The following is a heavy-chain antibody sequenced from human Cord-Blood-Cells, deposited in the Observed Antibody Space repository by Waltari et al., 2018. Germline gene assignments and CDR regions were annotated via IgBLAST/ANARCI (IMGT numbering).Heavy chain of an antibody. CDR1: GGSFSGYY. V-gene: IGHV4-34*01. CDR3: ARGASSGYYYYYYYGMDV. CDR2: INHSGST. Sequence: QVQLQQWGAGPLKPSETLSLTCAVYGGSFSGYYWSWCRQPPGEGLEWIGEINHSGSTNYNPSLKSRVTISVDTSKNQFSLKLSSVTAADTAVYYCARGASSGYYYYYYYGMDVWGQGTTVTVSS. D-gene: IGHD3-22*01. J-gene: IGHJ6*02.